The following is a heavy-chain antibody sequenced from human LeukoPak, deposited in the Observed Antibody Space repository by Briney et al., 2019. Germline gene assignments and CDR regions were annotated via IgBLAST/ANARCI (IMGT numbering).Heavy chain of an antibody. Sequence: ASVKVSCKASGYTFTSYGISWVRQAPGQGLEWMGWTSAYNGNTNYAQKLQGRVTMTTDTSTSTAYMEPRSLRSDDTAVYYCARDLRREQQLVLGYWGQGTLVTVSS. D-gene: IGHD6-13*01. V-gene: IGHV1-18*04. CDR1: GYTFTSYG. CDR2: TSAYNGNT. J-gene: IGHJ4*02. CDR3: ARDLRREQQLVLGY.